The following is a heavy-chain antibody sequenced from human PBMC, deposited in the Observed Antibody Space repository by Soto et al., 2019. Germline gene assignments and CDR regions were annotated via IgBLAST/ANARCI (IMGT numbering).Heavy chain of an antibody. CDR2: ISFDGSNK. V-gene: IGHV3-30*18. J-gene: IGHJ6*03. CDR1: GFTFSNFA. Sequence: QVHLVESGGGVVQPGRSLRLSCAASGFTFSNFAMHWVRQAPGKGLEWVALISFDGSNKYYADSVKGRFTISRDKSTNTLYLQMITLRADDSAVYYCAKSLGEGPHYYFYMDVWGKGTTVTVSS. CDR3: AKSLGEGPHYYFYMDV.